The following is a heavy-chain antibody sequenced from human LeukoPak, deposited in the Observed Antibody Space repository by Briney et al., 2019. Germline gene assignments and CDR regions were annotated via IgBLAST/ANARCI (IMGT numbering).Heavy chain of an antibody. CDR2: MKRKTDGRTT. J-gene: IGHJ4*02. CDR3: PGEGLWSLFDY. V-gene: IGHV3-15*01. CDR1: GFTFSNAW. D-gene: IGHD5-18*01. Sequence: GGSLRLSCAASGFTFSNAWMSWVRQAPGKGLGWVGHMKRKTDGRTTDYAAPVKGRFTTSRDDSKNTLYLQMNSLKTEDTAVYYCPGEGLWSLFDYWGQGTLVTVSS.